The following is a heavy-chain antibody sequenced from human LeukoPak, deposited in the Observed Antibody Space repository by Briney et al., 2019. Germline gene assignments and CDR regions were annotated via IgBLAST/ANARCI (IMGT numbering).Heavy chain of an antibody. Sequence: GGSLRLSCAASGFTFSSYSMNWVRQAPGKGLEWVSYISSSSSTIYYADSVKGRFTISRDNAKNSLYLQMNSLRAEDTAVYYCARAMIVVVIDYYYMDVWGKGTTVTVSS. CDR1: GFTFSSYS. V-gene: IGHV3-48*01. J-gene: IGHJ6*03. CDR2: ISSSSSTI. CDR3: ARAMIVVVIDYYYMDV. D-gene: IGHD3-22*01.